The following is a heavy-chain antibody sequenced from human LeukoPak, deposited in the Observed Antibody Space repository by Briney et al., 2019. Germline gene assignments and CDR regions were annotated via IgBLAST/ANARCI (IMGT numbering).Heavy chain of an antibody. CDR3: AKKFAGATLISGDYFDY. D-gene: IGHD6-25*01. CDR2: ISYDGSNK. V-gene: IGHV3-30*18. CDR1: GFTFSNFG. J-gene: IGHJ4*02. Sequence: GGSLRLSCAASGFTFSNFGMYWVRQAPGKGLEWVAVISYDGSNKYYADPVKGRFTISRDNSKDTLYLQMNSLRVEDTAVYYCAKKFAGATLISGDYFDYWGQGTLVTVSS.